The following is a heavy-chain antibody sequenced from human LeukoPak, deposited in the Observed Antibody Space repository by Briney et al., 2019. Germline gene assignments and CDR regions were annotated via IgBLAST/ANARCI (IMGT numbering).Heavy chain of an antibody. Sequence: ASVKVSCKASGYTFTSYGISWVRQAPGQGLEWMGWISAFNGNTNYAQKCQGRVTMSTDTSTTTAYMELRSLRTGDTAVYYCARDLDIVVVRGALRHYGVDVWGQGTTVTVSS. CDR1: GYTFTSYG. J-gene: IGHJ6*02. V-gene: IGHV1-18*01. CDR2: ISAFNGNT. CDR3: ARDLDIVVVRGALRHYGVDV. D-gene: IGHD2-2*01.